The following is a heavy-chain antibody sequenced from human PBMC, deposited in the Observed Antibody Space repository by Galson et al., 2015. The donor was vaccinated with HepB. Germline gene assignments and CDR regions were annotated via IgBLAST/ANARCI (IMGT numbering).Heavy chain of an antibody. Sequence: SLRLSCAASGLTFSSYPMSWVRQAPGKGLEWVSAISGSGGSTYHADSVKGRFTISRDNSKNTLYLQMNSLRAEDTAVYYCAKVFSSGLEAQSSWVAFDIWGQGTMVTVSS. CDR3: AKVFSSGLEAQSSWVAFDI. J-gene: IGHJ3*02. V-gene: IGHV3-23*01. CDR1: GLTFSSYP. CDR2: ISGSGGST. D-gene: IGHD6-19*01.